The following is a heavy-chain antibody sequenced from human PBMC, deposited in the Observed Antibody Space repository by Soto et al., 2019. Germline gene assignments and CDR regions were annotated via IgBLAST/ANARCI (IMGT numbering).Heavy chain of an antibody. CDR3: AKAGEVAHSADYYYGMDV. D-gene: IGHD3-16*01. V-gene: IGHV3-30*18. CDR2: ISYDGSNK. J-gene: IGHJ6*02. Sequence: QVQLVESGGGVVQPGRSLRLSCAASGFTFSSYGMHWVRQAPGKGLEWVAVISYDGSNKYYADSVKGRFTISRDNSKNTLYLQMNSLRAEDTAVYYCAKAGEVAHSADYYYGMDVWGQGTTVTVSS. CDR1: GFTFSSYG.